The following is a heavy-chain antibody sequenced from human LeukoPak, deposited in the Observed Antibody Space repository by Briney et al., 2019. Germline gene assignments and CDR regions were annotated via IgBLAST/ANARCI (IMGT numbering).Heavy chain of an antibody. D-gene: IGHD3-22*01. J-gene: IGHJ4*02. CDR1: GGTFSSYA. CDR2: IIPILGIA. Sequence: SVKVSCKASGGTFSSYAISWVRQAPGQGLEWMGRIIPILGIANYAQKFQGRVTITADKSTSTAYMELSSLRSEDTAVYYCARVSANYYDSSGYYFYWGQGTLVTVSS. V-gene: IGHV1-69*04. CDR3: ARVSANYYDSSGYYFY.